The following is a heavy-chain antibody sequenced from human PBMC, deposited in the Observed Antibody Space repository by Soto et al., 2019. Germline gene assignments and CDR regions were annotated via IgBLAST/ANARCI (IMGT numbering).Heavy chain of an antibody. Sequence: LRLSCAASGSTFSSYAMSWVRQAPGKGLEWVSAISGSGGSTYYADSVKGRFTISRDNSKNTLYLQMNSLRAEDTAVYYCAKGHRAMVGFDYWGQGTLVTVSS. D-gene: IGHD5-18*01. CDR2: ISGSGGST. V-gene: IGHV3-23*01. J-gene: IGHJ4*02. CDR3: AKGHRAMVGFDY. CDR1: GSTFSSYA.